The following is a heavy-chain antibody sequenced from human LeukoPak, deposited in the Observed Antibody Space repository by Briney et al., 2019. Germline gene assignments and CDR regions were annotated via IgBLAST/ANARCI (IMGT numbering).Heavy chain of an antibody. J-gene: IGHJ3*02. Sequence: GGSLRLSCAASGFTFSSYWMSWVRQAPGKGLEWVSAISGSGGSTYYADSVKGRFTISRDNTKNTLYLQMNSLRAEDTAVYYCAKAKYYDFWSGYSDDAFDIWGQGTMVTVSS. D-gene: IGHD3-3*01. V-gene: IGHV3-23*01. CDR3: AKAKYYDFWSGYSDDAFDI. CDR1: GFTFSSYW. CDR2: ISGSGGST.